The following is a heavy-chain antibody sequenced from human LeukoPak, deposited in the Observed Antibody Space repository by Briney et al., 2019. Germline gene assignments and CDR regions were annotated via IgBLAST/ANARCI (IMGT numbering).Heavy chain of an antibody. CDR3: AREPLIEDYPDYFDI. V-gene: IGHV4-39*07. CDR2: IHHRGTT. J-gene: IGHJ4*02. CDR1: GGSISTNTYY. D-gene: IGHD2-21*01. Sequence: SETLSLTCIVSGGSISTNTYYWGWIRLPPGKGLEWIGEIHHRGTTYYNPSLRSRVTISVDTSKNQFSLRLTSVTAADTAVYYCAREPLIEDYPDYFDIWGQGILVTVSS.